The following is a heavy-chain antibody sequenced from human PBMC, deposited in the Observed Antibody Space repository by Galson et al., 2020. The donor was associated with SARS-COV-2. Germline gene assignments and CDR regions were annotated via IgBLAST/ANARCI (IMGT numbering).Heavy chain of an antibody. D-gene: IGHD3-22*01. V-gene: IGHV3-7*01. Sequence: GGSLRLSCAASGFTFSSYWMSWVRQAPGKGLEWVANIKQDGTEQYYVDSVKGRFTISRDNAKNSLYLQMNRLRGEDTAVYYCAIITYDYDSSGYGYFREWGQGTLVTVSS. CDR3: AIITYDYDSSGYGYFRE. CDR2: IKQDGTEQ. CDR1: GFTFSSYW. J-gene: IGHJ1*01.